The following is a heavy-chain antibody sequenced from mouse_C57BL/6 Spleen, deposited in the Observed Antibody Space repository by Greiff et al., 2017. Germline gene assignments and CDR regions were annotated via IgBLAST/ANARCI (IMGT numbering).Heavy chain of an antibody. V-gene: IGHV1-19*01. CDR3: ARGGNWDVGDY. D-gene: IGHD4-1*01. CDR1: GYTFTDYY. CDR2: INPYNGGT. J-gene: IGHJ4*01. Sequence: EVQLQQSGPVLVKPGASVKMSCKASGYTFTDYYMNWVKQSHGKSLEWIGVINPYNGGTSYNQKFKGKATLTVDKSSSTAYMELNSLTSEDSAVYYCARGGNWDVGDYWGQGTSVTVSS.